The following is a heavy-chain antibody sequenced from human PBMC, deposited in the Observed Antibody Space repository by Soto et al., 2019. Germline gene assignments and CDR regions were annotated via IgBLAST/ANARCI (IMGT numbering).Heavy chain of an antibody. J-gene: IGHJ4*02. V-gene: IGHV1-69*02. D-gene: IGHD6-13*01. CDR2: IIPILGIA. CDR3: AGGGGGLGAAGTWDY. Sequence: QVQLVQSGAEVKKPGSSVKVSCKGSGGTFSSYTISWVRQAPGQGLEWKGRIIPILGIANYAQKFQGRVTSTADKSPSTAYRGLGSRRSEDRAVYYCAGGGGGLGAAGTWDYWGQGTLVTVSS. CDR1: GGTFSSYT.